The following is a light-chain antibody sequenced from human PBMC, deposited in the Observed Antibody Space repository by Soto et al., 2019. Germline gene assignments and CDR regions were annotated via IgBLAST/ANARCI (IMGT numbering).Light chain of an antibody. CDR3: QQCGSSST. V-gene: IGKV3-20*01. CDR2: GAS. CDR1: QTFSNSF. J-gene: IGKJ5*01. Sequence: EIVWTQSPGTLSLSPWERATPSCRASQTFSNSFLSWFQQIPGQAPRLLIYGASMRATGIPDRFSGSGSGTDFTLTISRLEPEDFAVYYCQQCGSSSTFGQGTRLEIK.